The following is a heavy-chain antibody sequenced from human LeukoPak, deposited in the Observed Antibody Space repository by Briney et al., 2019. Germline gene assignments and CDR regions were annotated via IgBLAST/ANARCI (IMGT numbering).Heavy chain of an antibody. CDR1: GGSFSGYY. D-gene: IGHD3-16*02. J-gene: IGHJ4*02. CDR2: INHSGST. V-gene: IGHV4-34*01. CDR3: ARASFPYDYVWGSYRYTPPYFDY. Sequence: PSETLSLTCAVYGGSFSGYYWSWIRQPPGKGLEWIGEINHSGSTNYNPSLKSRVTISVDMSKNQFSLKLSSVTAADTAVYYCARASFPYDYVWGSYRYTPPYFDYWGQGTLVTVSS.